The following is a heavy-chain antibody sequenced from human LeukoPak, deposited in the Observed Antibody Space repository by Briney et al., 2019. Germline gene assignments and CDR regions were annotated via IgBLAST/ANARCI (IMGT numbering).Heavy chain of an antibody. CDR3: ARCGVQVTGIVEFYG. V-gene: IGHV3-13*01. CDR2: IGIRGDN. D-gene: IGHD1-1*01. J-gene: IGHJ4*02. CDR1: GFTFNDYN. Sequence: GVSLRRSCAASGFTFNDYNMLWVGQVIGKELEWVSIIGIRGDNHYSESVRGGSTISSENAGSSLYLQMNSLRADATAVYYCARCGVQVTGIVEFYGWGQRTLVSV.